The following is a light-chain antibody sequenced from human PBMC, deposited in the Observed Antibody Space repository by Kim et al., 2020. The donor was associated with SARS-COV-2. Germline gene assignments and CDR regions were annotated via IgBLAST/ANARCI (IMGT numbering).Light chain of an antibody. Sequence: SASVGDTVTITCRASEYISIWLAWYQQKPGKAPKLLIYQASNLESGVPARFSGSGSGTEFTLTINSLQPDDFGTYYCQRSGTYYRTFGQGTKLEIK. CDR1: EYISIW. CDR2: QAS. V-gene: IGKV1-5*03. J-gene: IGKJ2*01. CDR3: QRSGTYYRT.